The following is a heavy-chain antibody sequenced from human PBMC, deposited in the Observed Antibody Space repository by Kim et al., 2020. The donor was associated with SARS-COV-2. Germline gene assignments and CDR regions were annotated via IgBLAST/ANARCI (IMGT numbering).Heavy chain of an antibody. CDR3: ARVLFDSSGYDDY. Sequence: GGSLRLSCAASGFTFSSYSMNWVRQAPGKGLEWVSSISSSSSYIYYADSVKGRFTISRDNAKNSLYLQMNSLRAEDTAVYYCARVLFDSSGYDDYWGQGTLVTVSS. J-gene: IGHJ4*02. V-gene: IGHV3-21*01. D-gene: IGHD3-22*01. CDR2: ISSSSSYI. CDR1: GFTFSSYS.